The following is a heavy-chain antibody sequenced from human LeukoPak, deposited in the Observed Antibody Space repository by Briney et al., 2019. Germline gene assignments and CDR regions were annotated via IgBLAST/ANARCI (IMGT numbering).Heavy chain of an antibody. D-gene: IGHD6-13*01. CDR3: ARARIAAAGSAFDP. Sequence: GGSLRLSCAASGFTFSSYGMHWVRQAPGKGLEWVAFIRYDGSNKYYADSVKGRFTISRDNSKNTLYLQMNSLRAEDTAVYYCARARIAAAGSAFDPWGQGTLVTVSS. V-gene: IGHV3-30*02. CDR2: IRYDGSNK. J-gene: IGHJ5*02. CDR1: GFTFSSYG.